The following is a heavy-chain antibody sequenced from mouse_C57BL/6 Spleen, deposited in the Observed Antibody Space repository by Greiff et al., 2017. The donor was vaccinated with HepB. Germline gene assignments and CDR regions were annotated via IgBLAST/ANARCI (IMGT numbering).Heavy chain of an antibody. D-gene: IGHD1-2*01. Sequence: QVQLQQPGAELVKPGASVKLSCKASGYTFTSYWMHWVKQRPGQGLEWIGMIHPNSGSTNYNEKFKSKATLTVDKSSSTAYMQLSSLTSEDSAVYYCARSNYGPFYYAMDYWGQGTSGTVSS. V-gene: IGHV1-64*01. CDR1: GYTFTSYW. J-gene: IGHJ4*01. CDR3: ARSNYGPFYYAMDY. CDR2: IHPNSGST.